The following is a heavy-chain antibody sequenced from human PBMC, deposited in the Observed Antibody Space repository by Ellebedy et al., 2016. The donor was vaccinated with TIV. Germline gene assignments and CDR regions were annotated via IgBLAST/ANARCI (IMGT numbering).Heavy chain of an antibody. CDR3: ASARDQGY. J-gene: IGHJ4*02. V-gene: IGHV4-38-2*02. CDR2: IYHSGST. D-gene: IGHD5-24*01. Sequence: GSLRLXCTVSGSSISSGYYWGWIRQPPGKGLEWIGSIYHSGSTYYNPSLKSRVTISVDTSKNQFSLKLSSVTAADTAVYYCASARDQGYWGQGTLVTVSS. CDR1: GSSISSGYY.